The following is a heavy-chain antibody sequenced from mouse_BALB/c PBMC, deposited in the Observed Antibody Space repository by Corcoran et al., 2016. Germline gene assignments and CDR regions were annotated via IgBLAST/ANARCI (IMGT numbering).Heavy chain of an antibody. Sequence: QIQLVQSGPELKKPGETVKISCKASGYTFTNYGMNWVKQAPGKGLKWMGWINTYTGETTYADDFKGRFAFSLETSTSTAYLQINNLKNEDTATYFCAREPRAMDYWGQGTSVTVSS. J-gene: IGHJ4*01. CDR3: AREPRAMDY. CDR1: GYTFTNYG. CDR2: INTYTGET. V-gene: IGHV9-3-1*01.